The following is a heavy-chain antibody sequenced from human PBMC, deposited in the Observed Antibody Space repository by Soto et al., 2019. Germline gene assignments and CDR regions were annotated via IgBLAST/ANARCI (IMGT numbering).Heavy chain of an antibody. CDR2: IIPISGTA. V-gene: IGHV1-69*01. CDR1: GGTFSSYA. D-gene: IGHD3-9*01. Sequence: QVQLVQSGAEVKKPGASVKVSCKASGGTFSSYAISWVRQAPGQGLEWMGGIIPISGTANYAQKFQGRVKITADESTRTAYMELSSLRSEDTAVYYCARVTRRLVILGWFAPWGHGTLVTVSS. J-gene: IGHJ5*02. CDR3: ARVTRRLVILGWFAP.